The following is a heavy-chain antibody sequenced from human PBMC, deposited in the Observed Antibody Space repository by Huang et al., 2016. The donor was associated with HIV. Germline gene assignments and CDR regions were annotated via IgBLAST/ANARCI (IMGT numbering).Heavy chain of an antibody. CDR2: IYYSGSN. CDR1: GGSIRSDNYY. V-gene: IGHV4-39*01. J-gene: IGHJ4*02. Sequence: QLQLQESGPGLVKPSETLSLTCTVSGGSIRSDNYYWGWIRQPPGKGLEWIGSIYYSGSNASNPTLKSRVTIPVDTSKNQYSLKMRSVTAADTAVYYCARLPGSITMIRGVITDPYWGQGTLVTVSS. D-gene: IGHD3-10*01. CDR3: ARLPGSITMIRGVITDPY.